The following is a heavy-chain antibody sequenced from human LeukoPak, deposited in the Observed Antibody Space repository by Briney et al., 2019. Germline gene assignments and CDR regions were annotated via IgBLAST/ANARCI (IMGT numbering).Heavy chain of an antibody. CDR2: IYYSGST. CDR3: ARDLTGAYYFDY. D-gene: IGHD7-27*01. J-gene: IGHJ4*02. CDR1: GGSISSHY. Sequence: SETLSLTCTVSGGSISSHYWNWIRQPPGKGLEWIGYIYYSGSTNYNPSLKSRVTISVDTSKNQFSLKLSSVTAADTAVYYCARDLTGAYYFDYWGQGTLATVSS. V-gene: IGHV4-59*11.